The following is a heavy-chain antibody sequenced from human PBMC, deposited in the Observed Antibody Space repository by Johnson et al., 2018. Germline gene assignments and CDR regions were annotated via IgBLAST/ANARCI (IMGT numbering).Heavy chain of an antibody. CDR3: AKAATTVVTRDVFDI. CDR2: LSWNSGSI. Sequence: VQLVQSGGGVVQPGRSLRLSCAASGFTFSSYGMHWVRQAPGTGLEWVSGLSWNSGSIGYADSVKGRFTISRDNAKNSLYLQMNSLRPEDTALYYCAKAATTVVTRDVFDIWGQGTMVTVSS. CDR1: GFTFSSYG. D-gene: IGHD4-23*01. V-gene: IGHV3-9*01. J-gene: IGHJ3*02.